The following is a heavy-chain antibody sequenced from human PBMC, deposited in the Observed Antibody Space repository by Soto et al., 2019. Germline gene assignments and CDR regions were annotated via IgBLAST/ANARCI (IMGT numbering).Heavy chain of an antibody. V-gene: IGHV3-30*18. CDR1: GFTFSSYG. CDR3: AKVSSGYSGYDYHLLSSGWPVSVDY. CDR2: ISYDGSNK. Sequence: GGSLRLSCAASGFTFSSYGMHWVRQAPGKGLEWVAVISYDGSNKYYADSVKGRFTISRDNSKNTLYLQMNSLRAEDTAVYYCAKVSSGYSGYDYHLLSSGWPVSVDYWGQGTLVTVSS. J-gene: IGHJ4*02. D-gene: IGHD5-12*01.